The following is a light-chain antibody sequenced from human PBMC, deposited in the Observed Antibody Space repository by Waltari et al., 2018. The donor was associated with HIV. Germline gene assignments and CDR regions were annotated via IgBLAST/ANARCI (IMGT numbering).Light chain of an antibody. CDR1: DTDFSLYKF. CDR3: ASFTGDDNTVM. V-gene: IGLV2-14*03. CDR2: DVD. J-gene: IGLJ3*02. Sequence: AVTQPASVSGFPGQSTTISCTGDDTDFSLYKFVSWYQQHSGKPPRLILYDVDSRASGVSDRLSGSMSGNTASLTISGLRAEDEGHYYCASFTGDDNTVMFGGGTEVTVL.